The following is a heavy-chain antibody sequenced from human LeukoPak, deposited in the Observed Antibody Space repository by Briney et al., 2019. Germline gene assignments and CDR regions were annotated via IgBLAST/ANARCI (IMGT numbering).Heavy chain of an antibody. CDR2: IRSNSDGGTI. D-gene: IGHD3-22*01. CDR1: GFAFSNAW. Sequence: GGSLRLSCATSGFAFSNAWMNWVRQAPGKGLEWVGRIRSNSDGGTIDYAAPVKGRFTLSRDDSKTTLYLQMNSLQTEDTAVYYCATDFYDSTWGQGTLVTVSS. V-gene: IGHV3-15*07. CDR3: ATDFYDST. J-gene: IGHJ5*02.